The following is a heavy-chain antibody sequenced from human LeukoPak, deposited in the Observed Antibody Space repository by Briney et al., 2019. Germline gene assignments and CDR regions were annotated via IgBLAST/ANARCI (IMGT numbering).Heavy chain of an antibody. Sequence: GASVKVSCKASGYSFTNYGITWVRQAPGQGLEWKGWISVYNGNTIYAHKLQGRVTMTTDTSTSTAYMELRSLRSDDTAVYYCARGGSNYDTTVYYYEDWFDPWGQGTLVTVSS. CDR2: ISVYNGNT. CDR1: GYSFTNYG. J-gene: IGHJ5*02. CDR3: ARGGSNYDTTVYYYEDWFDP. V-gene: IGHV1-18*01. D-gene: IGHD3-22*01.